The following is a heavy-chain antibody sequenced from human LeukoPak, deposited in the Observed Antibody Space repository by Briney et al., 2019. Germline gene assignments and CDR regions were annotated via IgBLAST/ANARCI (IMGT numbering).Heavy chain of an antibody. Sequence: GGSLRLSCAASGFTFTTYAMNWVRQAPGKGLGWVSGINYSGGTTYYADSVKGRFTISRDNSKNTVYLQMNSLRAEDTAVYYCAKQAWWSGYFYFLPFDYWGQGTLVTVSS. CDR3: AKQAWWSGYFYFLPFDY. V-gene: IGHV3-23*01. CDR1: GFTFTTYA. J-gene: IGHJ4*02. D-gene: IGHD3-3*01. CDR2: INYSGGTT.